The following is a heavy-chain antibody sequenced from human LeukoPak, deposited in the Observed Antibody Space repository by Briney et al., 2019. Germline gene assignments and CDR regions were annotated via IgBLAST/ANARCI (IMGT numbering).Heavy chain of an antibody. V-gene: IGHV3-73*01. D-gene: IGHD2-21*02. CDR1: GFTFSGSA. CDR2: IRSKANSYAT. CDR3: TRGVVTALNY. J-gene: IGHJ4*02. Sequence: GGSLRLSCAASGFTFSGSAMHWVRQASGKGLEWVGRIRSKANSYATAYAASVKGRFTISRDDSKNTAYLQMNSLKTEDTAVYYCTRGVVTALNYWGQGTLVTVSS.